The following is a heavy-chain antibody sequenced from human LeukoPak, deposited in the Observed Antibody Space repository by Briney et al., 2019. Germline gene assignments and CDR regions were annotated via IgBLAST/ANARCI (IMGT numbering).Heavy chain of an antibody. J-gene: IGHJ4*02. D-gene: IGHD3-22*01. CDR2: IYSGGST. V-gene: IGHV3-66*01. CDR3: ARNQEYYYDSSGYYLGGLGY. Sequence: PGGSLRLSCAASGFTVSSNYMSWVRQAPGKGLEWVSVIYSGGSTYYANSVKGRFTISRDNSKNTLYLQMNSLRAEDTAVYYCARNQEYYYDSSGYYLGGLGYWGQGTLVTVSS. CDR1: GFTVSSNY.